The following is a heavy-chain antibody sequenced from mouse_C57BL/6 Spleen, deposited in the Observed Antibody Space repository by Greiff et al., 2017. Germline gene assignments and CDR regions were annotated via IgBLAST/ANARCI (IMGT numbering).Heavy chain of an antibody. D-gene: IGHD2-1*01. CDR2: IDPETGGT. J-gene: IGHJ1*03. CDR3: TREDYGNYPANWYFDV. V-gene: IGHV1-15*01. CDR1: GYTFTDYE. Sequence: QVHVKQSGAELVRPGASVTLSCKASGYTFTDYEMHWVKQTPVHGLVWIGAIDPETGGTAYNQKFKGKAILTADKSSSTAYMELRSLTSEDSAVYYSTREDYGNYPANWYFDVWGTGTTVTVSS.